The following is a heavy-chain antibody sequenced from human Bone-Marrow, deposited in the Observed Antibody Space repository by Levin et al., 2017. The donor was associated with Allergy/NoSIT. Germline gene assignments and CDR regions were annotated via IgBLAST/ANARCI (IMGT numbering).Heavy chain of an antibody. Sequence: PGGSLRLSCAVSRIGFIDKYVTWIRQAPGKGLEWVSHTSSNGFITHYGDSVKGRFTVSRDDAKNSVYLQMNSLRDDDTAIYYCATMEAYYYPMDVWGQGTTVTVSS. CDR1: RIGFIDKY. CDR2: TSSNGFIT. V-gene: IGHV3-11*01. J-gene: IGHJ6*02. CDR3: ATMEAYYYPMDV. D-gene: IGHD3-10*01.